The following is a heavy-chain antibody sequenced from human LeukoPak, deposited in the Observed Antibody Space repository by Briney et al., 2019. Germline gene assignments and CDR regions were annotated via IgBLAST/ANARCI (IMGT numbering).Heavy chain of an antibody. Sequence: GGSLRLSCAASGFSFSSYWMHWVRQAPGKGLVWVSGINIHGTGTIYADSVKGRFTISRDNAKNTLYLQMNSLRAEDTAVYYCAKDLPYWGQGTLVTVSS. CDR1: GFSFSSYW. CDR2: INIHGTGT. J-gene: IGHJ4*02. V-gene: IGHV3-74*01. CDR3: AKDLPY.